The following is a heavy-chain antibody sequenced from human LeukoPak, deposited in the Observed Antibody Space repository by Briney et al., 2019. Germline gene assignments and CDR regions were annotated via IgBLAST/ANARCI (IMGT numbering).Heavy chain of an antibody. CDR1: GGSISSGGYY. J-gene: IGHJ4*02. CDR3: ARGGWEQQLAPAPDY. Sequence: SETLSLTCTVSGGSISSGGYYWSWIRQHPGKGLEWIGNIYYSGSTYYNPSLKSRVTLSVDTSKNQFSLKLSSVTAADTAVYYCARGGWEQQLAPAPDYWGQGTLVTVSS. V-gene: IGHV4-31*03. D-gene: IGHD6-13*01. CDR2: IYYSGST.